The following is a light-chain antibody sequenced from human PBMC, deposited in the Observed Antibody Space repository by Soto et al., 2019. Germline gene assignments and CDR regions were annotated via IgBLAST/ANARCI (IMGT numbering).Light chain of an antibody. Sequence: DIQMTQSPSSLSASAGDSVTITCRASQNIKTYLNWYQQKPGKAPNLLIYAASSLHSGVPSRFSGSGSGTDFTLTISSLQPEDFATYYCQQSFSSPPWTFGQGTKVEIK. V-gene: IGKV1-39*01. CDR3: QQSFSSPPWT. CDR2: AAS. J-gene: IGKJ1*01. CDR1: QNIKTY.